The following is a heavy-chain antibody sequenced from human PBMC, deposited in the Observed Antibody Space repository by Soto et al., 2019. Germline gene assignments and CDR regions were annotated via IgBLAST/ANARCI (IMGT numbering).Heavy chain of an antibody. CDR1: GGTFSSYT. V-gene: IGHV1-69*02. J-gene: IGHJ4*02. CDR3: ASGQIHSGYDFCDY. CDR2: IIPILGIA. Sequence: GASVKVSCKASGGTFSSYTISWVRQAPGQGLEWMGRIIPILGIANYAQKFQGRVTITADKSTSTAYMELSSLRSEDTAVYYCASGQIHSGYDFCDYWGQGTLVTVSS. D-gene: IGHD5-12*01.